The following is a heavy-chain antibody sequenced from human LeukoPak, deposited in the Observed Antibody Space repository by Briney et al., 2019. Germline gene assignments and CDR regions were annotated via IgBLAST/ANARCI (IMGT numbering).Heavy chain of an antibody. J-gene: IGHJ4*02. CDR3: ARGGTMIRGVIPRDY. D-gene: IGHD3-10*01. CDR1: GGSFSGYY. V-gene: IGHV4-34*01. CDR2: INHGGST. Sequence: SETLSLTCAVYGGSFSGYYWNWIRQPPGKGLEWIGEINHGGSTNYNPSLKSRVTISVDTSKNQFSLNLSFVTAADTAVYYCARGGTMIRGVIPRDYWGQGTLVTVSS.